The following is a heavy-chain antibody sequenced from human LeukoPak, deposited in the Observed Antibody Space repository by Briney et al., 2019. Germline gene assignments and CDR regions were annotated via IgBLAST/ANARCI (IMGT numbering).Heavy chain of an antibody. Sequence: GGSLRLSCAASGFTFSSYAMSWVRQAPGKGLEWVSAISGSGGSTYYADSVKGRFTISRDNSKNTLYLQMNSLRAEDTAVYYCARDGRSLVVAATSFDYWGQGTLVTVSS. CDR3: ARDGRSLVVAATSFDY. CDR2: ISGSGGST. D-gene: IGHD2-15*01. V-gene: IGHV3-23*01. J-gene: IGHJ4*02. CDR1: GFTFSSYA.